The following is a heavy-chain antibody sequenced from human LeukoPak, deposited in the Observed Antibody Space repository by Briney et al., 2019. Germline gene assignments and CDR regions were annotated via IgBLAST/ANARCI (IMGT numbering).Heavy chain of an antibody. CDR1: GFTFSGYA. Sequence: GGSLRLSCAASGFTFSGYAMSWVRQAQGKGLKWVSVISGSGISTYNADSVKGRFTISRDNSKNTLYLQMNSLRAEDTAVYYCAKADYYDSNTYRAQFIQHWGQGTLVTVSS. D-gene: IGHD3-22*01. J-gene: IGHJ1*01. CDR2: ISGSGIST. V-gene: IGHV3-23*01. CDR3: AKADYYDSNTYRAQFIQH.